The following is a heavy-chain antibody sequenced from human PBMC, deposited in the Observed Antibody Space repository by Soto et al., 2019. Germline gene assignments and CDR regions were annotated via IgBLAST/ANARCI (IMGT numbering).Heavy chain of an antibody. J-gene: IGHJ6*04. Sequence: GGSLGLSCAASGFTFSGAALSWVRQAPGRGLEWVSTISGSGASTYYADSVKGRFTISRDNSKNTLYLQMNSLRAEDTAVYYCAKSGGGLYYYYYGMDVWGKGTTVTVS. CDR3: AKSGGGLYYYYYGMDV. V-gene: IGHV3-23*01. CDR1: GFTFSGAA. CDR2: ISGSGAST.